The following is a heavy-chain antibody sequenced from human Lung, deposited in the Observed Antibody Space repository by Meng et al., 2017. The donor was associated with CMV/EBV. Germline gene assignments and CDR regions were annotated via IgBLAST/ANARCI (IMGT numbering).Heavy chain of an antibody. Sequence: GGSXRLSCAASGFTFSRSAIHWIRQAPGKGLEWVAVISSDGDDKYYADSVKGRFTISRDNSKNRLYLQMNSLRVEDTAIYYCARDDTDAWGRGTRVTVDS. V-gene: IGHV3-30-3*01. CDR1: GFTFSRSA. CDR3: ARDDTDA. J-gene: IGHJ2*01. CDR2: ISSDGDDK.